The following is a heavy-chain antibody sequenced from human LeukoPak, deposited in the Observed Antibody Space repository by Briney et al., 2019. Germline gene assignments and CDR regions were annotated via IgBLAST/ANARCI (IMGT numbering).Heavy chain of an antibody. V-gene: IGHV4-59*01. D-gene: IGHD5-24*01. CDR3: ARRGWLQFFY. Sequence: SETLSLTCTVSNDSISSYYWSWIRQPPGKGLEWIGYIYYSGSTNYNPSLKSRVTISVDTSKNQFSLKLSSVTAADTAVYYCARRGWLQFFYWGQGTLVTVSS. CDR2: IYYSGST. CDR1: NDSISSYY. J-gene: IGHJ4*02.